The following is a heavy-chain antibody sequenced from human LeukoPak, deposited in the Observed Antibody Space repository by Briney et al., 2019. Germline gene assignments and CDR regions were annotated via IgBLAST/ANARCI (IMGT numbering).Heavy chain of an antibody. V-gene: IGHV3-21*01. Sequence: GGSLRLSCAASGFTFSSYSMNWVRQAPGKGLEWVSSISSSSSYIYYADSVKGRFTISRDNAKNSLYLQMNSLRAEDTAVHYCARERAVAAFDYWGQGTLVTVSS. D-gene: IGHD6-19*01. CDR2: ISSSSSYI. J-gene: IGHJ4*02. CDR1: GFTFSSYS. CDR3: ARERAVAAFDY.